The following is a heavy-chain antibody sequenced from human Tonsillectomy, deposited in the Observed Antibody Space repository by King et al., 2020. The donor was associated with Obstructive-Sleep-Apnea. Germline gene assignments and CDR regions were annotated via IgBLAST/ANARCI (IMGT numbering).Heavy chain of an antibody. CDR3: ARAEDFWSGYPSYYFDY. D-gene: IGHD3-3*01. CDR1: GGSFNYYY. V-gene: IGHV4-59*01. J-gene: IGHJ4*02. CDR2: IYYNGST. Sequence: VQLQESGPGLVKPSETLSLTCTVSGGSFNYYYWSWIRQPPGKGLEWIGYIYYNGSTKYNPSLKSRVTISVDTSKNQFSLKLSSVTAADTAVYYCARAEDFWSGYPSYYFDYWGQGTLATVSS.